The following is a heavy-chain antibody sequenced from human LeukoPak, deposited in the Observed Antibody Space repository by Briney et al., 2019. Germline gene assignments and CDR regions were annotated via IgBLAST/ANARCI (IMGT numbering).Heavy chain of an antibody. V-gene: IGHV1-46*01. CDR2: INPSGGST. D-gene: IGHD3-10*01. Sequence: GASVKVSCKASGGTFSSYGMSWVRQAPGQGLGWMGIINPSGGSTSYAQKFQGRVTMTRDTSTSTVYMELSSLRSEDTAVYYCARDLYYYGSAPQNWFDPWGQGALVTVSS. CDR1: GGTFSSYG. J-gene: IGHJ5*02. CDR3: ARDLYYYGSAPQNWFDP.